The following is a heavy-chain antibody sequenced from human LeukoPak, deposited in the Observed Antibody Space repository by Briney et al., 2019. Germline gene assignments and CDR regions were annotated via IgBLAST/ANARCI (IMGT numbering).Heavy chain of an antibody. CDR1: GGSFSGYY. J-gene: IGHJ3*02. V-gene: IGHV4-34*01. D-gene: IGHD6-19*01. CDR2: INHSGST. Sequence: SETLSLTCAVYGGSFSGYYWSWIRQPPGKGLEWIGEINHSGSTNYNPSLKSRVTISVDTSENQFSLKLSSVTAADTAVYYCARGAVAGFDAFDIWGQGTMVTVSS. CDR3: ARGAVAGFDAFDI.